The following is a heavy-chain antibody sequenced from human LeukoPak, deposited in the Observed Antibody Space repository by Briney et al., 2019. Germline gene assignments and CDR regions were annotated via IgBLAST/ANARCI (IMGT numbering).Heavy chain of an antibody. CDR3: AREILVPAAFPAFDP. D-gene: IGHD2-2*01. CDR1: GYTFSNYG. J-gene: IGHJ5*02. V-gene: IGHV1-18*04. CDR2: TSYDGNT. Sequence: ASVKVSCKASGYTFSNYGISWVRQAPGLGLEWMGWTSYDGNTNYAQKFQGRVTITADESTSTAYMELSSLRSEDTAVYYCAREILVPAAFPAFDPWGQGTLVTVSS.